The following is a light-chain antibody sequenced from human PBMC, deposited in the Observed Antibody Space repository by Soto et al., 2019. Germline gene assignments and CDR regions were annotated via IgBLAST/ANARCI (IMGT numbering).Light chain of an antibody. Sequence: VLTQYPVTLCASPGDRATLSCMASQSVXSRFVWYQQKPGQAPRVLXAGASNRATGSPARFTGSGSATEFTLTISSLHSEDFASYYFQQYKDWTRTFGLGTKVDIK. CDR1: QSVXSR. CDR2: GAS. V-gene: IGKV3-15*01. CDR3: QQYKDWTRT. J-gene: IGKJ1*01.